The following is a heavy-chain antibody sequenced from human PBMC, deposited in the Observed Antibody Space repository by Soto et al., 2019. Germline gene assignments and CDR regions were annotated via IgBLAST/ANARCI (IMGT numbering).Heavy chain of an antibody. CDR2: IWYDGSNK. CDR1: GFIFSSYG. V-gene: IGHV3-33*07. CDR3: ARSSSCPSYYSGMDV. D-gene: IGHD6-13*01. Sequence: PGGSLRLSCAASGFIFSSYGMYWVRQAPGKGLEWVAVIWYDGSNKYYADSVRGRFTISRDNSKNTLYLQMNSLRPEDTAVYYCARSSSCPSYYSGMDVWGQGATVTVSS. J-gene: IGHJ6*02.